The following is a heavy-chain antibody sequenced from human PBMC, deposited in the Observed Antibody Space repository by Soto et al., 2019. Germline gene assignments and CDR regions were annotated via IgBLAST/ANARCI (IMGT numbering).Heavy chain of an antibody. Sequence: QVQLVQSGAEVKKPGSSVKVSCKASGGTFSSYTISWVRQAPGQGLEWMGRIIPILGIANYAQKLQGRVTITADKSTSAANMELSSLRSEHTAVYYCASPGPYCSGGSCYGILDYWGQGTLVTVSS. D-gene: IGHD2-15*01. CDR3: ASPGPYCSGGSCYGILDY. V-gene: IGHV1-69*02. CDR1: GGTFSSYT. CDR2: IIPILGIA. J-gene: IGHJ4*02.